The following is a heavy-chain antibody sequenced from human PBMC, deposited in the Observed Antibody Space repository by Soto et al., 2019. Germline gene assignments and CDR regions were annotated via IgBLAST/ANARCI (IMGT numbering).Heavy chain of an antibody. CDR1: GFTFSSYG. D-gene: IGHD3-10*01. V-gene: IGHV3-30*18. Sequence: GGSLRLSCAASGFTFSSYGMHWVRQAPGKGLEWVAVIPYDGSNKYYADSVKGRFTISRDSSKNTLFLQMNSLRAEDTAVYYCAKDHYGSGRDDFDYWGQGTLVTVSS. J-gene: IGHJ4*02. CDR3: AKDHYGSGRDDFDY. CDR2: IPYDGSNK.